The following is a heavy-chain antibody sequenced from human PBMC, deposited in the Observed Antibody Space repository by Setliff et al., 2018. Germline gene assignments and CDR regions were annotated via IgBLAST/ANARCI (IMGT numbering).Heavy chain of an antibody. D-gene: IGHD1-26*01. CDR3: GRPLVGANYFDY. CDR2: INHSGST. V-gene: IGHV4-34*01. J-gene: IGHJ4*02. CDR1: GGSFSGYY. Sequence: SETLSLTCAVYGGSFSGYYWSWIRQPPGKGLEWIGEINHSGSTNYNPSLKSRVTMSVDTSKNQFSLKLRSVTAADTAVYYCGRPLVGANYFDYWGQGTLVTVSS.